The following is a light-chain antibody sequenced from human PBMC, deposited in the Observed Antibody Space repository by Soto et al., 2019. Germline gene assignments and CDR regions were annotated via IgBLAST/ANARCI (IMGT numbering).Light chain of an antibody. J-gene: IGLJ3*02. CDR3: AAWDDSLNGPT. Sequence: QSVLTQPPSASGTPGQRVTTSCSGSSSNIGSNTVSWYQQLPGTAPKLLIYNDHQRPSGVPDRFSGSKSGTSASLAISGLQSEDEADYYCAAWDDSLNGPTFGGGTQLTVL. CDR2: NDH. V-gene: IGLV1-44*01. CDR1: SSNIGSNT.